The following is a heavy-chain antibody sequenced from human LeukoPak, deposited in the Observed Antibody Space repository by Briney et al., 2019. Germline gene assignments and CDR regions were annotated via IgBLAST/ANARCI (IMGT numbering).Heavy chain of an antibody. J-gene: IGHJ5*02. CDR1: GLTFSNST. D-gene: IGHD3/OR15-3a*01. CDR3: ARSGWTNWFDP. Sequence: GGSLRLSCTASGLTFSNSTMTWVRQAPGKGLEWVSSISSRGNCIYYADSVKGRFTISRDNAKNSLYLQMNSLRDEDTAVYFCARSGWTNWFDPWGQGTLVTVSS. V-gene: IGHV3-21*01. CDR2: ISSRGNCI.